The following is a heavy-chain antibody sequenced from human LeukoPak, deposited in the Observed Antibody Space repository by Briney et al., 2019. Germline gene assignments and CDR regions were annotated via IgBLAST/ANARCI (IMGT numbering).Heavy chain of an antibody. CDR2: INHSGST. CDR3: ASLPLGYCSSTXCXRDY. J-gene: IGHJ4*02. D-gene: IGHD2-2*01. Sequence: KSSETLSLTCAVYGGSFSGYYWSWIRQPPGKGLEWIGEINHSGSTNYNPSLKSRVTISVDTSKNQFSLKLSSVTAADTAVYYCASLPLGYCSSTXCXRDYWGQGTLVTVSS. V-gene: IGHV4-34*01. CDR1: GGSFSGYY.